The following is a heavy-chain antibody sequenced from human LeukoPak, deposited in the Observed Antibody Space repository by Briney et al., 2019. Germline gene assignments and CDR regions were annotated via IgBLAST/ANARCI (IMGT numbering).Heavy chain of an antibody. Sequence: SETLSLTCAVYGGSFSGYYWSWIRQPPGKGLEWIGEINHSGSTNYNPSLKSRVTISVDTPKNQFSLKLSSVTAADTAVYYCARRGYSYGLAFFDYWGQGTLVTVSS. CDR2: INHSGST. V-gene: IGHV4-34*01. CDR3: ARRGYSYGLAFFDY. J-gene: IGHJ4*02. CDR1: GGSFSGYY. D-gene: IGHD5-18*01.